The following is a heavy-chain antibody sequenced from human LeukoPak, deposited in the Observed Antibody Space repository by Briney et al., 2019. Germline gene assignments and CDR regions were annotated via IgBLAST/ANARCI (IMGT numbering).Heavy chain of an antibody. Sequence: SETLSLTCAVYGGSFSGYYWSWIRQPPGKGLEWIGEINHSGSTNYNPSLKSRVTISVDTSKNQFSLKLTSVTAADTAVYYCARAPSSYYDSSGPAFDYWGREPWSPSPQ. J-gene: IGHJ4*02. CDR2: INHSGST. CDR3: ARAPSSYYDSSGPAFDY. D-gene: IGHD3-22*01. V-gene: IGHV4-34*01. CDR1: GGSFSGYY.